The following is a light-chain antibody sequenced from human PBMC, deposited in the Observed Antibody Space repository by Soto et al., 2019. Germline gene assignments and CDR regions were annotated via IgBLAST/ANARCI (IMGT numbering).Light chain of an antibody. J-gene: IGKJ1*01. CDR2: AAS. CDR1: ESVTSS. CDR3: QQYNIWPLWT. Sequence: EIVLTQSPGTLSLSPGERATLSCRASESVTSSLAWYQQKPGQPPRLLIYAASTRATDVPARFSGGGSETELTLTISSLQSEDFAVYLCQQYNIWPLWTFGQGTKVDI. V-gene: IGKV3-15*01.